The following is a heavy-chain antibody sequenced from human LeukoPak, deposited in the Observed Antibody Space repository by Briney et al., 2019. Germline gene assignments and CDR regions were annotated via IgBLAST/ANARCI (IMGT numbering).Heavy chain of an antibody. J-gene: IGHJ3*02. V-gene: IGHV1-69*05. Sequence: ASVKVSCKASGCTFTSYAISWVRQAPGQGLEWMGGIIPIFGRANYAQKFQGRVTITTDESTSTAYMELSSLRSEDTAVYYCARAPIGGVIVSAFYIWGQGKIVTVSS. CDR3: ARAPIGGVIVSAFYI. D-gene: IGHD3-16*02. CDR1: GCTFTSYA. CDR2: IIPIFGRA.